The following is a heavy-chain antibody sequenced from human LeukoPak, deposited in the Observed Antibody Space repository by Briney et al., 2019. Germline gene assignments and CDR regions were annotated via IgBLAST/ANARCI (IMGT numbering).Heavy chain of an antibody. J-gene: IGHJ6*02. D-gene: IGHD6-13*01. CDR1: GFTFSSYV. CDR2: ISYDGSNK. CDR3: ARDLTAAAGTIYGMDV. V-gene: IGHV3-30-3*01. Sequence: PGGSLRLSCAASGFTFSSYVMHWVRQAPGKGLEWVAVISYDGSNKCYADSVKGRFTISRDKSKNTLYLQMNSLRAEDTAVYYCARDLTAAAGTIYGMDVWGQGTTVTVSS.